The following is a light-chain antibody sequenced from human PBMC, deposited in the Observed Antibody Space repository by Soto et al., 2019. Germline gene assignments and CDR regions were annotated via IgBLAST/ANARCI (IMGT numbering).Light chain of an antibody. Sequence: EIVLTQSPGTLSLSPGVRATLSCSASQRVNSYLAWYQQKPGQAHRLLIYDVSNRATGIPARFSGSGSGTDFNLTISSIEPEDSAVYFGQPRSNWPWLTCDGRTSVEI. J-gene: IGKJ4*01. CDR1: QRVNSY. CDR2: DVS. V-gene: IGKV3-11*01. CDR3: QPRSNWPWLT.